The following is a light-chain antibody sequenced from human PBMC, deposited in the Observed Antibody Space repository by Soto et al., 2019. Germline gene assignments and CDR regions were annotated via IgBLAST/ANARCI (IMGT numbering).Light chain of an antibody. CDR1: QSVSRSY. J-gene: IGKJ5*01. Sequence: EIVLTQSPGTRSLSPGERATLSCRASQSVSRSYIAWYQQKPGQAPRLLISAASSRATDIPDRFRGSGAGTDFTLTISGLEAEDVAVYYCQQYGSSPVTFGQGTRLEIK. CDR3: QQYGSSPVT. CDR2: AAS. V-gene: IGKV3-20*01.